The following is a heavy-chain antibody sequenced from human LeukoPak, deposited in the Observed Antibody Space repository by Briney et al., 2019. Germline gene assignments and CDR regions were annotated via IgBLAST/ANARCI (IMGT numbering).Heavy chain of an antibody. D-gene: IGHD4-11*01. V-gene: IGHV3-30-3*01. CDR1: GFTFSSYA. CDR3: AREKGNYAPAGYYGIDV. J-gene: IGHJ6*02. Sequence: GRSLRLSCAASGFTFSSYAMHWVRQAPGKGLEWVAVISYDGSNKYYADSVKGRFTISRDNSKNTLYLQMNSLRAEDTAVYYCAREKGNYAPAGYYGIDVWGQGTTVTVSS. CDR2: ISYDGSNK.